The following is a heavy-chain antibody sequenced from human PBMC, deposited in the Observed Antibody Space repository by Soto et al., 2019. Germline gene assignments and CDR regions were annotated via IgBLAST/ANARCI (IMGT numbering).Heavy chain of an antibody. CDR3: ARQINYFSVD. V-gene: IGHV5-51*01. D-gene: IGHD4-4*01. Sequence: GASLQISCRGSGDKLGSDWICGLCQMPGHGLEWMGIIQPGGSDLRYCSSFQGHVTISADKSINTAYLQWSSLKASDNAREYCARQINYFSVDWGPGILVT. CDR1: GDKLGSDW. CDR2: IQPGGSDL. J-gene: IGHJ4*02.